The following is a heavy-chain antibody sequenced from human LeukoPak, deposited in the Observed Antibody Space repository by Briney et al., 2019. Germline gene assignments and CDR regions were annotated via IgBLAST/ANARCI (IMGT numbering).Heavy chain of an antibody. CDR2: ISYDGSTK. CDR1: GFTFSNYA. Sequence: GGSLRLSCEASGFTFSNYATHWVRRAPGKGLEWVALISYDGSTKHYADSVKGRFTISRDNSKNTLSLQINSLRSEDTAVYYCAKDLHYYGPGSSPQYWGQGALVTVSS. D-gene: IGHD3-10*01. J-gene: IGHJ4*02. CDR3: AKDLHYYGPGSSPQY. V-gene: IGHV3-30*18.